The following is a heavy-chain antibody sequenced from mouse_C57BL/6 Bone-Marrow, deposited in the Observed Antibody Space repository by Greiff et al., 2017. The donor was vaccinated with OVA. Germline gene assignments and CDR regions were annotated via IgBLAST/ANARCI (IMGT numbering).Heavy chain of an antibody. D-gene: IGHD1-1*01. CDR3: RAFYYGSSYWYFDV. Sequence: EVQLQESGTVLARPGASVKMSCKTSGYTFTSYWMHWVKQRPGQGLEWIGAIYPGNSDTSYNQKFKGKAKLTAVTSASTAYMELSSLTNEDSAVYYCRAFYYGSSYWYFDVWGTGTTVTVSS. CDR2: IYPGNSDT. J-gene: IGHJ1*03. V-gene: IGHV1-5*01. CDR1: GYTFTSYW.